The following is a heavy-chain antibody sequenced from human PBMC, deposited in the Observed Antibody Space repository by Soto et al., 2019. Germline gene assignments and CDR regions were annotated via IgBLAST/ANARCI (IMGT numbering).Heavy chain of an antibody. Sequence: QVQLVQSGAEVKKPGASVKVSCQTSGYTFTSNDIYWMRQTTGQGLEWLGRMNPKTDDSNSAEKSKGRLRMTRNTSITSASMELSSLTSEDTAVYYCASGRPGSGIKSSCFDPWGQGTLVTVST. V-gene: IGHV1-8*01. CDR2: MNPKTDDS. CDR3: ASGRPGSGIKSSCFDP. CDR1: GYTFTSND. D-gene: IGHD6-19*01. J-gene: IGHJ5*02.